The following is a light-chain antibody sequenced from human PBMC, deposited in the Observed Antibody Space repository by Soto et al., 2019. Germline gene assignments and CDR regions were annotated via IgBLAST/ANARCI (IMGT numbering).Light chain of an antibody. Sequence: QSVLTQPASVSGSPGQSITISCTGTSSDVGSYILVSWYQQHPGKAPKLMIYEGSKRPSGVSNRFSGSKSGNTASLTISGLQAEDEADYYCCSYAGSSTYVFGTGTELTVL. CDR1: SSDVGSYIL. J-gene: IGLJ1*01. CDR3: CSYAGSSTYV. CDR2: EGS. V-gene: IGLV2-23*01.